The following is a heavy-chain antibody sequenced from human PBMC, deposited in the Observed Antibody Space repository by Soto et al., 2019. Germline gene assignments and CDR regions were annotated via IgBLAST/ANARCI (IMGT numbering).Heavy chain of an antibody. D-gene: IGHD4-17*01. V-gene: IGHV3-33*01. Sequence: QVQLVESGGGVVQPGRSLRLSCEASGFTFSHYGMHWVRQAPGKGLEWVAVILNDGSRQHYADSVKGRLTISRDNSKNTLYLDMNILRLEHAAVYHCPRDYAYGDNGLDYWGQGTLVTVSS. J-gene: IGHJ4*02. CDR3: PRDYAYGDNGLDY. CDR1: GFTFSHYG. CDR2: ILNDGSRQ.